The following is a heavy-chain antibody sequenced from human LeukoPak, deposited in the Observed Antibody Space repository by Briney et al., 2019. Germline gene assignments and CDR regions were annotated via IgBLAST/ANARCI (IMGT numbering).Heavy chain of an antibody. Sequence: GGSLRLSCAASGFTFSSYAMSWVRQAPGKGLEWVSSISSSSSYIYYADSVKGRFTISRDNAKNSLYLQMNSLRAEDTAVYYCATSSSWPFNWFDPWGQGTLVTVSS. J-gene: IGHJ5*02. D-gene: IGHD6-13*01. CDR1: GFTFSSYA. CDR3: ATSSSWPFNWFDP. V-gene: IGHV3-21*01. CDR2: ISSSSSYI.